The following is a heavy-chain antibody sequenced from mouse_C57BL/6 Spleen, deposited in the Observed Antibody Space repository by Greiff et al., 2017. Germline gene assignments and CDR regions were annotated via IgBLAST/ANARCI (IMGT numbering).Heavy chain of an antibody. J-gene: IGHJ2*01. Sequence: QVQLKESGPELVKPGASVKISCKASGYAFSSSWLNWVKQRPGKGLEWIGRIYPGDGDTNYNGKFKGKATLTADKSSSTAYMQLSSLTSEDSAVYFCAREGLGGAYFDYWGQGTTLTVSS. V-gene: IGHV1-82*01. CDR3: AREGLGGAYFDY. D-gene: IGHD1-1*02. CDR1: GYAFSSSW. CDR2: IYPGDGDT.